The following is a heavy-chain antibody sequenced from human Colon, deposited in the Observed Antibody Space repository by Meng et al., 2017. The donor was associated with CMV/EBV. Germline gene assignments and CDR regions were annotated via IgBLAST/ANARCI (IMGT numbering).Heavy chain of an antibody. J-gene: IGHJ4*02. CDR3: AREGYSNFDY. CDR2: IGSDGSIK. CDR1: GFTFKNYA. D-gene: IGHD4-11*01. V-gene: IGHV3-30*02. Sequence: GGSLRLSCAASGFTFKNYAMSWVRQAPGKGLDWVAFIGSDGSIKRYADSVKGRMTISRDNSKNTLWLHMDSLRPEDTALYYCAREGYSNFDYWGQGTLVTVSS.